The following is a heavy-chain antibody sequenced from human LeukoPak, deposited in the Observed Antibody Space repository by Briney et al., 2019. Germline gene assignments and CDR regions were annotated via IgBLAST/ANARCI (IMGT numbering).Heavy chain of an antibody. CDR2: INPSDGST. CDR1: GCTFTTYY. Sequence: GASAKVSCKASGCTFTTYYLYWVRQAPGQGLEWIAIINPSDGSTSNAQKFQGRVTVSMDTSTSTVNMEPSSLRSEDTAVYYCVIAAFDYWGQGTLVAVSS. CDR3: VIAAFDY. V-gene: IGHV1-46*01. D-gene: IGHD2-21*01. J-gene: IGHJ4*02.